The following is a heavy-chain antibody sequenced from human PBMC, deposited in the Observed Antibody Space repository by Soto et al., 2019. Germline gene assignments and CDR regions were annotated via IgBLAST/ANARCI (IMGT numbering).Heavy chain of an antibody. CDR1: GFTFSSYA. D-gene: IGHD5-12*01. V-gene: IGHV3-23*01. CDR2: ISGSDGST. J-gene: IGHJ4*01. CDR3: AKDPYRGYFLRVDY. Sequence: EVQLLESGGGLVQPGGSLRLSCAASGFTFSSYAMSWVRQAPGKGLEWVSAISGSDGSTYHAESVKGRFTISRDNSKNTLYLQLNSLRAEDTAVYYCAKDPYRGYFLRVDYGGHGTLVTVSS.